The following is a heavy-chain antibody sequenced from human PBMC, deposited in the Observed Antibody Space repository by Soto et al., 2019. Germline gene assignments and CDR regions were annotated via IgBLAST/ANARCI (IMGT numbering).Heavy chain of an antibody. J-gene: IGHJ4*02. CDR3: ARVAAAGKRGHDY. D-gene: IGHD6-13*01. Sequence: ASVKVSCKXSGYTFTGYYMHWVRQAPGQGLEWMGWINPNSGGTNYAQKFQGRVTMTRDTSISTAYMELSRLRSDDTAVYYCARVAAAGKRGHDYWGQGTLVTVSS. V-gene: IGHV1-2*02. CDR1: GYTFTGYY. CDR2: INPNSGGT.